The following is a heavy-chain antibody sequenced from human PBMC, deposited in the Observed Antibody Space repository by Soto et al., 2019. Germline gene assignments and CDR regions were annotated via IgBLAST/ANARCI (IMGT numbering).Heavy chain of an antibody. CDR3: ARLGSGNYGSGSYAYGLDV. V-gene: IGHV4-30-4*08. D-gene: IGHD3-10*01. CDR1: GGSISSGDDY. CDR2: IHYSGST. J-gene: IGHJ6*02. Sequence: SETLSLTCAVSGGSISSGDDYWSWVRQPPGKGLECIGYIHYSGSTYYNPSLQSRVSISVDTSKNQFSLKLGSVTAADTAVYYCARLGSGNYGSGSYAYGLDVWGQGTTVTVSS.